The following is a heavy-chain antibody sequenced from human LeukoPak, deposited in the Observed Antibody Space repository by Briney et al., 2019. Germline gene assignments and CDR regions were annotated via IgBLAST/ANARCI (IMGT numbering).Heavy chain of an antibody. CDR2: INPSGGST. J-gene: IGHJ4*02. Sequence: GASVKVSCKASGYTFTSYYMHWVRQAPGQGLEWMGIINPSGGSTSYAQKFQGRVTMTRDTSISTAYMELSRLRSDDTAVYYCARGTHYYDSSGYCVNWGQGTLVTVSS. V-gene: IGHV1-46*01. CDR1: GYTFTSYY. CDR3: ARGTHYYDSSGYCVN. D-gene: IGHD3-22*01.